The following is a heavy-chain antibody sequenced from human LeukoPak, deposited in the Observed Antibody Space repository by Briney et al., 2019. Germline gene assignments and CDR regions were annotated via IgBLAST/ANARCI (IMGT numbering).Heavy chain of an antibody. CDR2: ISGSGGST. CDR1: GFTFSSYA. Sequence: GSLRLSCAASGFTFSSYAMSWVRQAPGKGLEWVSAISGSGGSTFYADSVKGRFTISRDNAKNSLYLQMNSLRAEDTAVYYCARDSDCSSTSCYDHWGQGTLVTVSS. CDR3: ARDSDCSSTSCYDH. J-gene: IGHJ4*02. D-gene: IGHD2-2*01. V-gene: IGHV3-23*01.